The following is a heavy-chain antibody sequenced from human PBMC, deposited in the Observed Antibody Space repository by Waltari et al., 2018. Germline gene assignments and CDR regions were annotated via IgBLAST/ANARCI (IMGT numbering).Heavy chain of an antibody. CDR1: GYSISSGYY. J-gene: IGHJ4*02. CDR3: ARVLTTVTTWIFYYFDY. V-gene: IGHV4-38-2*01. Sequence: QVQLQESGPGLVKPSETLSLTCAVSGYSISSGYYWGWIRHPPGKGMEWIGSIYHSGSTYYNPSLKSRVTISVDTSKNQFSLKLSSVTAADTAVYYCARVLTTVTTWIFYYFDYWGQGTLVTVSS. CDR2: IYHSGST. D-gene: IGHD4-17*01.